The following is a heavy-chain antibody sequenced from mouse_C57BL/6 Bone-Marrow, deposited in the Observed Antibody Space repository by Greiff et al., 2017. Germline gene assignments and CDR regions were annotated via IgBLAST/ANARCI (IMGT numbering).Heavy chain of an antibody. CDR3: VSLPYYGSSYPYYAMDY. V-gene: IGHV10-1*01. CDR1: GFSFNTYA. D-gene: IGHD1-1*01. CDR2: IRSKSNNYAT. J-gene: IGHJ4*01. Sequence: EVQGVESGGGLVQPKGSLKLSCAASGFSFNTYAMNWVRQAPGKGLEWVARIRSKSNNYATYYADSVKDRFTISRDDSESMLYLQMNNLKTEDPAMYYCVSLPYYGSSYPYYAMDYWGQGTSVTVSS.